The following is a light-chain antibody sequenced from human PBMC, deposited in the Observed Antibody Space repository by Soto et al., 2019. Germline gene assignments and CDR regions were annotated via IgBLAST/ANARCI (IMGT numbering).Light chain of an antibody. CDR3: CSYAGSYTFVV. Sequence: QSALTQPRSVSGSPGQSVTISCTGNSSAVGGYNYVSWYQQHPGKAPKLMIYDVSKRPSGVPDRFSGSKSGNTASLTISGLQAEDEADYYCCSYAGSYTFVVFGGGTKLTVL. J-gene: IGLJ2*01. V-gene: IGLV2-11*01. CDR1: SSAVGGYNY. CDR2: DVS.